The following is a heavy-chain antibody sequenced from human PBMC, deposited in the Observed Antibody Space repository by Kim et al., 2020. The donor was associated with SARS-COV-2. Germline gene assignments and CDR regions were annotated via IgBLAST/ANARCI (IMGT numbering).Heavy chain of an antibody. J-gene: IGHJ5*02. CDR1: GSTFTAYY. D-gene: IGHD6-13*01. V-gene: IGHV1-2*06. CDR2: INPSSGGT. Sequence: ASVKVSCKPSGSTFTAYYIHWVRQVPGQELEWMGRINPSSGGTNYAQNFQGRVTMTRDTSISTAYMELSRLRSDDTAVYYCARVFGAAGRAAGNWSDPWGQGTLVTVSS. CDR3: ARVFGAAGRAAGNWSDP.